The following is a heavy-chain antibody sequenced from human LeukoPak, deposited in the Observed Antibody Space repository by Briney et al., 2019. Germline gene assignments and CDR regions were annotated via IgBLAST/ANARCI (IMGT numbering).Heavy chain of an antibody. CDR3: ARDDYDILTGYSN. Sequence: GGSLRFSCAASGFTVSSNYMSWVRQAPGKGLEWVSVIYSGGSTYYADSVKGRFTISRDNSKNTLYLQMNSLRAEDTAVYYCARDDYDILTGYSNWGQGTLVTVSS. D-gene: IGHD3-9*01. J-gene: IGHJ4*02. CDR1: GFTVSSNY. CDR2: IYSGGST. V-gene: IGHV3-66*01.